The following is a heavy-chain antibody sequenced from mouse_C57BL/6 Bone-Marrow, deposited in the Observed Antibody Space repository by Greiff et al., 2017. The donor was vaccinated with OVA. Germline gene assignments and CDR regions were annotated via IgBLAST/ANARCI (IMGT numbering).Heavy chain of an antibody. Sequence: VQVVESGPGLVQPSQSLSITCTVSGFSLTSYGVHWVRQSPGKGLEWLGVIWSGGSTDYNAAFISRLRISKDNSKSQVFFKMNSLQADDTAIDYCALGEAYYSPCAYWGQGTLVTVSA. D-gene: IGHD2-12*01. J-gene: IGHJ3*01. CDR1: GFSLTSYG. CDR2: IWSGGST. V-gene: IGHV2-2*01. CDR3: ALGEAYYSPCAY.